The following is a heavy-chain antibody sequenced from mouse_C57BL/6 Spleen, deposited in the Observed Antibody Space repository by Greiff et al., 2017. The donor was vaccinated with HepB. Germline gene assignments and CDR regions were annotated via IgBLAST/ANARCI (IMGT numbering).Heavy chain of an antibody. CDR1: GYTFTSYW. V-gene: IGHV1-52*01. J-gene: IGHJ1*03. Sequence: QVQLQQPGAELVRPGSSVKLSCKASGYTFTSYWMHWVKQRPIQGLEWIGNIDPSDSETHYNQKFKDKATLTVDKSSSTAYMQLSSLTSEDSAVYYGAREGSYYYGSSLWYFDVWGTGTTVNVSS. CDR2: IDPSDSET. D-gene: IGHD1-1*01. CDR3: AREGSYYYGSSLWYFDV.